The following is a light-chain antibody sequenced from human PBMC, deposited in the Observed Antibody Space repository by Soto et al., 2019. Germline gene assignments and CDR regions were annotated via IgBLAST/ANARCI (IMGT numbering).Light chain of an antibody. V-gene: IGKV1-39*01. J-gene: IGKJ4*01. Sequence: DIQMTQSPSSLSASVGDRVTIACRASQSISSYLNWYQQKPGRAPKLLIYGASSLQSGVPSRFSGSGSGTDFTLTISSLQPEDFATYFCQQSYRNPRTFGGGTNVEI. CDR3: QQSYRNPRT. CDR1: QSISSY. CDR2: GAS.